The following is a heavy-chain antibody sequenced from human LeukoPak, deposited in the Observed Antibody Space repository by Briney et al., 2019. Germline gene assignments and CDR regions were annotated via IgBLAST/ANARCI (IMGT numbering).Heavy chain of an antibody. CDR3: ARDNYRKFDY. Sequence: PGGSLRLSCAASGFTLSSFEMNWVRQAPGKGLEWVSYISSSGRTIYYADSVKGRFTISRDNAKNSLYLQMNSLRAEDTAVYYCARDNYRKFDYWGQGTLVTVSS. V-gene: IGHV3-48*03. CDR1: GFTLSSFE. J-gene: IGHJ4*02. D-gene: IGHD4-11*01. CDR2: ISSSGRTI.